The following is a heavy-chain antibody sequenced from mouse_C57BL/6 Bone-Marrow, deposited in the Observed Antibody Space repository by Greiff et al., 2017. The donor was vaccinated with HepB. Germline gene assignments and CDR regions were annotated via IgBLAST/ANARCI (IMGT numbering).Heavy chain of an antibody. V-gene: IGHV1-81*01. J-gene: IGHJ4*01. CDR3: ARSPSIYYYGSSYFYYAMDY. CDR2: IYPRSGNT. Sequence: VKLMESGAELARPGASVKLSCKASGYTFTSYGISWVKQRTGQGLEWIGEIYPRSGNTYYNEKFKGKATLTADKSSSTAYMELRSLTSEDSAVYFCARSPSIYYYGSSYFYYAMDYWGQGTSVTVSS. CDR1: GYTFTSYG. D-gene: IGHD1-1*01.